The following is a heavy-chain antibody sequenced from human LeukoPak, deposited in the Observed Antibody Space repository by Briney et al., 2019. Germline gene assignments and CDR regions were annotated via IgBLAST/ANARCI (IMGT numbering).Heavy chain of an antibody. V-gene: IGHV4-38-2*02. CDR1: GYSISSGYY. J-gene: IGHJ4*02. CDR3: ARVSAFTYYDILTGYYDEYYFDY. D-gene: IGHD3-9*01. Sequence: SETLSLTCTVSGYSISSGYYWGWIRQPPGKGLEWIGSIYHSGSTYYNPSLKSRVTISLDTSKNQFSLKLSSVTAADTAVYYCARVSAFTYYDILTGYYDEYYFDYWGQGTLVTVSS. CDR2: IYHSGST.